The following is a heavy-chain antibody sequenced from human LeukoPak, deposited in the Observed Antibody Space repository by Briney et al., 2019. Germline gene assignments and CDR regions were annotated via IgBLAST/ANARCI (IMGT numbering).Heavy chain of an antibody. CDR3: ARENYFDY. V-gene: IGHV3-7*04. J-gene: IGHJ4*02. CDR2: IKPDGSEK. CDR1: GFTFSRFW. Sequence: GGSLRLSCAVSGFTFSRFWMGWVRQAPGKGLEWVANIKPDGSEKNYGDSVRGRFTISRDNARNSLYLQMNSLRAEDTAVYYCARENYFDYWGQGTLVTVSS.